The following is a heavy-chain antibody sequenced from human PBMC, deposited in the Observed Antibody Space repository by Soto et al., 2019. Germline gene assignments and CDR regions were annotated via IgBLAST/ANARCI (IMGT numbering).Heavy chain of an antibody. CDR2: IYSGGST. V-gene: IGHV3-66*01. CDR1: GFTVSSNY. Sequence: GSLRLSCAASGFTVSSNYMSWVRQAPGKGLEWVSVIYSGGSTYYADSVRGRFTISRDNSKNTLYLQMNSLRAEDTAVYYCARDYYDSSGYYPWGQGTLVTVSS. D-gene: IGHD3-22*01. J-gene: IGHJ5*02. CDR3: ARDYYDSSGYYP.